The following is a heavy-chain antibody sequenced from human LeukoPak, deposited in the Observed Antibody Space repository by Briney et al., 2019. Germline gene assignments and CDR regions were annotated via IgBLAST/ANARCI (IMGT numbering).Heavy chain of an antibody. Sequence: PSETLSLTCTVSGGSISSYYWSWIRRPAGKGLGWIGRMYNSESNYNPSLKSRVIMSVDTSKNQFSLKLSSVTAADTAVYYCARDGGIVVPTAPAVFDVWGQGRMVTVS. CDR2: MYNSES. D-gene: IGHD2-2*01. CDR3: ARDGGIVVPTAPAVFDV. CDR1: GGSISSYY. V-gene: IGHV4-4*07. J-gene: IGHJ3*01.